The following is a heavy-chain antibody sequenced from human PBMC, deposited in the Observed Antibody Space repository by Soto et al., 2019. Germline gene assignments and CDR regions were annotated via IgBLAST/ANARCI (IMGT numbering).Heavy chain of an antibody. J-gene: IGHJ5*02. CDR3: ARVRCSGGSCYSRWFDP. CDR2: MNPNRGNT. CDR1: GYTFTSYD. V-gene: IGHV1-8*01. D-gene: IGHD2-15*01. Sequence: QVQLVQSGAEVKKPGASVKVSCKASGYTFTSYDINWVRQATGQGLEWMGWMNPNRGNTGYAQKFQGRVTMTRNTSISTAYMELSSLRSEDTAVYYCARVRCSGGSCYSRWFDPWGQGTLVTVSS.